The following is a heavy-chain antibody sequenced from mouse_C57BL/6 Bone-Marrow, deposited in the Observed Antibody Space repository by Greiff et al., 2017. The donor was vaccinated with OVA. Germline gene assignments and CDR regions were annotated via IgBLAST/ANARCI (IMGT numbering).Heavy chain of an antibody. Sequence: QVQLQQSGAELARPGASVKLSCKASGYTFTSYGISWVKQRTGQGLEWIGEIYPRSGNTYYNEKFKGKATLTAAKSSSTAYMELRSLTSEDSAVYFCARSISSITTVVAYYFDYWGQGTTLTVSS. J-gene: IGHJ2*01. CDR2: IYPRSGNT. V-gene: IGHV1-81*01. D-gene: IGHD1-1*01. CDR1: GYTFTSYG. CDR3: ARSISSITTVVAYYFDY.